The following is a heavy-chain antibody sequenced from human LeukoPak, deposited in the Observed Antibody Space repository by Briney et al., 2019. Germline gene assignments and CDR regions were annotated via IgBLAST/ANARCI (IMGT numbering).Heavy chain of an antibody. D-gene: IGHD2-2*01. CDR3: ARKVVVPAFYYYGMDV. V-gene: IGHV4-34*01. CDR2: INHSGST. J-gene: IGHJ6*02. Sequence: SETLSLTCAVYGGSFSGYYWGWIRQPPGKGLEWIGEINHSGSTNYNPSLKSRVTISVDTSKNQFSLKLSSVTAADTAVYYCARKVVVPAFYYYGMDVWGQGTTVTVSS. CDR1: GGSFSGYY.